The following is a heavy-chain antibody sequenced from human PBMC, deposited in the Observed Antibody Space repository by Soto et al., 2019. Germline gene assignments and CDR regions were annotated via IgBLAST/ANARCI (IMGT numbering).Heavy chain of an antibody. V-gene: IGHV1-69*01. D-gene: IGHD1-1*01. CDR1: GGTFSSYA. CDR3: ARGVQYNWNAGAGYFDY. CDR2: IIPIFGTA. J-gene: IGHJ4*02. Sequence: QVQLVRSGAEVKKPGSSVKVSCKASGGTFSSYANSWVRQAPGQGLEWMGGIIPIFGTANYAQKFQGRVTITADESTSTAYMELSSLRSEDTAVYYCARGVQYNWNAGAGYFDYWGQGTLVTVSS.